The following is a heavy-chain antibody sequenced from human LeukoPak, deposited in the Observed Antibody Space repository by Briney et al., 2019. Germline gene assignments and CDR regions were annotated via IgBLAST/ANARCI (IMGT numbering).Heavy chain of an antibody. CDR3: ARDSGYDSSDY. CDR2: ISAYNGNT. J-gene: IGHJ4*02. CDR1: GYTFTSYG. D-gene: IGHD5-12*01. V-gene: IGHV1-18*01. Sequence: ASVTVSFTASGYTFTSYGISWVRQAPGQGLEWMGWISAYNGNTNYAQKLQGRVTMTTDTSTSTAYMELRSLRSDDTAVYYCARDSGYDSSDYWGQGTLVTVSS.